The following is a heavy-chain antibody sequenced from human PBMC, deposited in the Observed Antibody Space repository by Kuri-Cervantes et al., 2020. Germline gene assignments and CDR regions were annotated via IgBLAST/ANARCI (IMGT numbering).Heavy chain of an antibody. J-gene: IGHJ5*02. CDR3: ARAGIRVACFGGSGYDWFDP. D-gene: IGHD3-10*01. CDR2: IYYSGCT. Sequence: SGTLSLTCAVYGWSFSDYYWSWIRQPPGRGLEWIGYIYYSGCTNYNPSLKSRVTISVDMSKNQFSLILSSVTAAETAMYYCARAGIRVACFGGSGYDWFDPWGQGTLVTVSS. V-gene: IGHV4-34*01. CDR1: GWSFSDYY.